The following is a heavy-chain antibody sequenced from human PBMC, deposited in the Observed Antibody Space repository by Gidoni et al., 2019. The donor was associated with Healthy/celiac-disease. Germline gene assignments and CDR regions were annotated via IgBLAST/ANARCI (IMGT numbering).Heavy chain of an antibody. CDR2: LSYDGSNK. Sequence: QVQLVESGGGVVQPGRSLRLSCAASGFTFSSYAMPWVRQAPGKGLEWVAVLSYDGSNKYYADSVKGRFTISRDNSKNTLYLQMNSLRAEDTAVYYCARTSGYYPFDYWGQGTLVTVSS. V-gene: IGHV3-30*04. J-gene: IGHJ4*02. CDR3: ARTSGYYPFDY. CDR1: GFTFSSYA. D-gene: IGHD3-22*01.